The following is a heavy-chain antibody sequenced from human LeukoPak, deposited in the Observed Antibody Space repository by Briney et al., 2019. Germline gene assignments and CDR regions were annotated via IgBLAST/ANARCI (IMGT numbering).Heavy chain of an antibody. CDR1: GFTFSAYA. Sequence: GGSLRLSCGASGFTFSAYAFNWVRQAPGKGLEWVSVIYSGGSTYYADSVKGRFTISRDNSKNTLYLQMNSLRAEDTAVYYCARDDGDYGYYWFDPWGQGTLVTVSS. CDR2: IYSGGST. V-gene: IGHV3-53*01. J-gene: IGHJ5*02. D-gene: IGHD4-17*01. CDR3: ARDDGDYGYYWFDP.